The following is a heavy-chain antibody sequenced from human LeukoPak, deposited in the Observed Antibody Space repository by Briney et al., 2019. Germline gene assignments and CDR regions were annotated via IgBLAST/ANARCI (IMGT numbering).Heavy chain of an antibody. V-gene: IGHV1-69*04. CDR2: IIPILGIA. Sequence: SVKVSCKASGGTFISYAISWVRQAPGQGLEWMGRIIPILGIANYAQKFQGRVTITADKSTSTAYMELSSLRSEDTAVYYCARKAGDGYNSYYFDYWGQGTLVTVSS. CDR1: GGTFISYA. J-gene: IGHJ4*02. CDR3: ARKAGDGYNSYYFDY. D-gene: IGHD5-24*01.